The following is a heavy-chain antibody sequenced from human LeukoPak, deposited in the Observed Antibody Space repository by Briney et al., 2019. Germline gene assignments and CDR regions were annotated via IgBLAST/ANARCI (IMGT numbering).Heavy chain of an antibody. J-gene: IGHJ4*02. V-gene: IGHV3-21*01. D-gene: IGHD5-12*01. CDR2: ISSSSGYI. Sequence: GGSLRLSCAASGFTFSSYSMNWVRQAPGKGLEWVSSISSSSGYIYYADSVKGRFTISRDNAKNSLYLQMNSLRAEDTAVYYCASYSGYDSYFDYWGQGTLVTVSS. CDR1: GFTFSSYS. CDR3: ASYSGYDSYFDY.